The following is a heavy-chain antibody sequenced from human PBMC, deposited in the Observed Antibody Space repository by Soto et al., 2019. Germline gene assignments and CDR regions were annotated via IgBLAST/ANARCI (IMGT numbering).Heavy chain of an antibody. CDR2: TRNKLNSYIT. D-gene: IGHD1-26*01. CDR1: GFTFSDYY. V-gene: IGHV3-72*01. Sequence: VPLVESGGGVVQPGRSLRLSCAASGFTFSDYYMDWVRQAPGKGLEWVGRTRNKLNSYITEYAASVKGRFTISRDDSKNSLYLQMNSLKTEDTAVYYCARGGYTQFDFWGQGTLVTVSS. J-gene: IGHJ4*02. CDR3: ARGGYTQFDF.